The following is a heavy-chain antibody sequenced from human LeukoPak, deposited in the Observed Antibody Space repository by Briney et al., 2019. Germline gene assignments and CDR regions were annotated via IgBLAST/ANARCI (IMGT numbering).Heavy chain of an antibody. D-gene: IGHD2-15*01. V-gene: IGHV4-38-2*02. J-gene: IGHJ3*02. CDR2: IYHSGST. Sequence: PSETLSLTCTVSGYSISSGYYRGWIRQPPGKGLEWIGSIYHSGSTYYNPSLKSRVTISVDTSKNQFSLKLSSVTAADTAVYYCARSVALYAFDTWGQGTMVTVSS. CDR1: GYSISSGYY. CDR3: ARSVALYAFDT.